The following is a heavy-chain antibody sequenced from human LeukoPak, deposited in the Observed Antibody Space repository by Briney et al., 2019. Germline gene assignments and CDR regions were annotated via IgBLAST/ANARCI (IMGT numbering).Heavy chain of an antibody. V-gene: IGHV3-7*01. J-gene: IGHJ4*02. CDR1: GFTFSAYW. CDR3: ARVGKNGWDFDH. Sequence: TGGSLRLSCAASGFTFSAYWMTWVRQAPGKGLAWVANIIEGGDVKYYVDSVKGRFTISRDNTKNSLYLQMTSPRADDTAVYYCARVGKNGWDFDHWGQGTLVTVSS. CDR2: IIEGGDVK. D-gene: IGHD6-19*01.